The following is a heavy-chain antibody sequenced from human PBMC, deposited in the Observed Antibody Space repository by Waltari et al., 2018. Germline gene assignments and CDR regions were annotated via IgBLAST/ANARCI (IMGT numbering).Heavy chain of an antibody. V-gene: IGHV3-30*02. CDR2: IRYDGSNK. J-gene: IGHJ4*02. Sequence: QVQLVESGGGVVQPGGSLRLSCAASGFTFSSYGMHWVRQVPGKGLGWEALIRYDGSNKYYADSVKGRFTISRDNSKDTLYLQMSSRRAEDTAVYYCAKDVYWGQGTLVTVSS. CDR3: AKDVY. CDR1: GFTFSSYG.